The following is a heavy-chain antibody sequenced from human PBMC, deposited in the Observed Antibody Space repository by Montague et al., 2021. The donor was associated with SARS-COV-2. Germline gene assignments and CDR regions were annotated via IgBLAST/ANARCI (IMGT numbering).Heavy chain of an antibody. D-gene: IGHD2-2*01. J-gene: IGHJ5*02. V-gene: IGHV4-59*12. CDR2: IYYSGST. Sequence: SETLSLTCTVSGGSISSYYWSWIRQPPGKGLEWIGYIYYSGSTNYNPSLTSRVTISVDTSTNHFSLKLSSVTAADTGVYYCALPTAGARFDPWGQGTLVTGSS. CDR1: GGSISSYY. CDR3: ALPTAGARFDP.